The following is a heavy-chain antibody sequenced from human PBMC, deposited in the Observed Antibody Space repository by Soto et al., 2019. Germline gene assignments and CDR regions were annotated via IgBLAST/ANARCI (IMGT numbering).Heavy chain of an antibody. Sequence: SGPTLVNPTETLTLTCTVSGFSLSDGTMGVSWIRQPPGKALEWLAHIFSNDEKSYNTSLKSRLTVSKDSSKNQVVLTMTNVDPVDTATYYCARIYSGGDCQIDSWGQGSLVTVSS. V-gene: IGHV2-26*01. J-gene: IGHJ4*02. CDR2: IFSNDEK. D-gene: IGHD2-21*02. CDR3: ARIYSGGDCQIDS. CDR1: GFSLSDGTMG.